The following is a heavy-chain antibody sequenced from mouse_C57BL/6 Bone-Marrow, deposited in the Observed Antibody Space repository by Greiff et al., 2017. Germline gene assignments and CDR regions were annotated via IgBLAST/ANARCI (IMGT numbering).Heavy chain of an antibody. CDR3: ARHCYGSSFDY. V-gene: IGHV5-6*01. Sequence: EVKLMESEGDLVKPGGSLKLSCAASGFTFSSYGMSWVRQTPDKRLEWVATISSGGSYTYYPDCVKGRFTISRDNAKNTLYLQMSSLKSEDTAMYYCARHCYGSSFDYWGQGTTLTVAA. J-gene: IGHJ2*01. CDR2: ISSGGSYT. CDR1: GFTFSSYG. D-gene: IGHD1-1*01.